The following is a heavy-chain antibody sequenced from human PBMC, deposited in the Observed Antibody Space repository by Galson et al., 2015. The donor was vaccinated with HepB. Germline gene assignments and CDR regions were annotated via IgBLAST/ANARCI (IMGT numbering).Heavy chain of an antibody. V-gene: IGHV3-11*06. J-gene: IGHJ6*03. D-gene: IGHD2-2*02. CDR3: ARLDVVVPAAIRPGGYYYYYMDA. CDR2: ISSSSSYT. Sequence: SLRLSCAASGFTFSGYYMSWIRQAPGKGLEWVSYISSSSSYTNYADSVKGRFTISRDNAKNSPYLQMNSLRAEDTAVYYCARLDVVVPAAIRPGGYYYYYMDAWGKGTTVTVSS. CDR1: GFTFSGYY.